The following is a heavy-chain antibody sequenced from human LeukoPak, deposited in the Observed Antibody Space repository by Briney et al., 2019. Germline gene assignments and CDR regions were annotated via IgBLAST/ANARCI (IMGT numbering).Heavy chain of an antibody. Sequence: SETLSLTCTVSGGSITSSSYYGGWIRQPPGKGLEWIGSIFYSGSTYYNPSLKSRVTISVDTSKTHFSLKLSSVTAADTAVYYCAKQQLVRCFDYWGQGTLVTVSS. J-gene: IGHJ4*02. CDR3: AKQQLVRCFDY. CDR2: IFYSGST. V-gene: IGHV4-39*02. CDR1: GGSITSSSYY. D-gene: IGHD6-13*01.